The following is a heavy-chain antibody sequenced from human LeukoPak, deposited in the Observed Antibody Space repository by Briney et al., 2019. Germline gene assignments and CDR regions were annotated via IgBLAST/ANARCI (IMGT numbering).Heavy chain of an antibody. Sequence: PGGSLRLSCAASGFTFDDYAIHWVRQAPGKGLEWVSGISWNSGSIGYADSVKGRFTISRDNAKNSLYLQMNSLRAEDTAVYYCARGKYGDQYYFDYWGQGTLVTVSS. V-gene: IGHV3-9*01. CDR2: ISWNSGSI. D-gene: IGHD4-17*01. J-gene: IGHJ4*02. CDR1: GFTFDDYA. CDR3: ARGKYGDQYYFDY.